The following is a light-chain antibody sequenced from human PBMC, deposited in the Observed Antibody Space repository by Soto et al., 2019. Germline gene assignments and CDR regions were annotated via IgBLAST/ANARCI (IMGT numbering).Light chain of an antibody. CDR1: SSNVGSNT. J-gene: IGLJ3*02. V-gene: IGLV1-44*01. Sequence: QSVLTQPPSASGTPGQRVTISCSGSSSNVGSNTVNWYQQFPGTAPKLLIYSSSRRPSGVPDRFSGSKSGTSASLAISGVQSEDEADFYCATWDDSLNACVFGGGTKLTVL. CDR2: SSS. CDR3: ATWDDSLNACV.